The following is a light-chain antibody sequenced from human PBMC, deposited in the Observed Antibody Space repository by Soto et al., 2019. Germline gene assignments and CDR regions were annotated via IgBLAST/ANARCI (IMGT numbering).Light chain of an antibody. J-gene: IGKJ2*01. CDR2: GAS. CDR1: QSINSE. CDR3: QQGHNSPLT. V-gene: IGKV3-15*01. Sequence: EIVMTQSPATLSLSPGERAALSCRASQSINSELAWYQQKPGQPPRLLIYGASTRATGVPARFTGSESGSEFTLIISGLQYEDFAVYYCQQGHNSPLTFGQGTRLEI.